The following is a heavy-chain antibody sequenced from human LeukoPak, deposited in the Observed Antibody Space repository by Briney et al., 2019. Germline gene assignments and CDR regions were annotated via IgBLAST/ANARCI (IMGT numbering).Heavy chain of an antibody. CDR1: GYTFTGYY. Sequence: GASVKVSCKASGYTFTGYYMHWVRQAPGQGLEWMGWINPNSGGTNYAQKFQGRVTMTRDTSISTAYMELSRLRSDDTAVYYCARGDGVTRYYYYYMDVWGKGTTVTISS. CDR3: ARGDGVTRYYYYYMDV. J-gene: IGHJ6*03. CDR2: INPNSGGT. V-gene: IGHV1-2*02. D-gene: IGHD4-17*01.